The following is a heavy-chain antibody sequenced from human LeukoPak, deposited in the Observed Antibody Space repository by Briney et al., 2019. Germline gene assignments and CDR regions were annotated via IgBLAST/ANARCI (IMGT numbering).Heavy chain of an antibody. Sequence: ASVKVSCKASGGTFSSYTISWVRQAPGQGLEWMGRIIPILGIANYAQKFQGRVTITADKSTSTAYMELSSLRSEDTAVYYCAKVNGGNSHYFDYWGQGTLVTVSS. J-gene: IGHJ4*02. D-gene: IGHD4-23*01. V-gene: IGHV1-69*02. CDR2: IIPILGIA. CDR3: AKVNGGNSHYFDY. CDR1: GGTFSSYT.